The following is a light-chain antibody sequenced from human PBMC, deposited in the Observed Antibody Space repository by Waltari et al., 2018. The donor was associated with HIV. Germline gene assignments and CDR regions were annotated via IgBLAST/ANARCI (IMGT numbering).Light chain of an antibody. J-gene: IGLJ2*01. CDR3: SSYASNNTFVV. Sequence: QSALTQPPSASGPPGQTVTLSCTGTRSDIGRYDFVSWYQPKPDKCPKLIIYEVNTRPSGIPDRFSVSKADNTASLTVSGLQTDDEAIYYCSSYASNNTFVVFGGVTRLTVL. CDR2: EVN. V-gene: IGLV2-8*01. CDR1: RSDIGRYDF.